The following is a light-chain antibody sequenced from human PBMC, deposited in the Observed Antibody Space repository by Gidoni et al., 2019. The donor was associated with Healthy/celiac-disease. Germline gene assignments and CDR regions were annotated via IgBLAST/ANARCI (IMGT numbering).Light chain of an antibody. CDR1: KLGDKY. V-gene: IGLV3-1*01. J-gene: IGLJ3*02. CDR3: QAWDSSTAVWV. Sequence: SYELTPPPSVSVSPGQTASITCSGDKLGDKYACWYQQKPGQSPVLVIYQDSKRPSGIPERFSGSNSGNTATLTISGTQAMDEADYYCQAWDSSTAVWVFGGGTKLTVL. CDR2: QDS.